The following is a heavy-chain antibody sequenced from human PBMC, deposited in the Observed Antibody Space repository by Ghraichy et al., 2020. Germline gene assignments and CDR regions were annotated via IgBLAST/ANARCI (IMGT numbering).Heavy chain of an antibody. CDR1: GFTFSSSS. Sequence: GGSLRLSCVASGFTFSSSSMKWVRQAPGKGLEWVSYISSSNYIDYADSVKGRFTISRDNAKNSLYLQMNSLRVEDTAVYYCANMYSGSYRYWGQGILVTVSS. CDR2: ISSSNYI. CDR3: ANMYSGSYRY. J-gene: IGHJ4*02. V-gene: IGHV3-21*04. D-gene: IGHD1-26*01.